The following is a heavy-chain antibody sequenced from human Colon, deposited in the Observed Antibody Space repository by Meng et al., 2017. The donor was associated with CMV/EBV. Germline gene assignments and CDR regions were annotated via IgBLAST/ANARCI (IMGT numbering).Heavy chain of an antibody. J-gene: IGHJ4*01. CDR3: VREDSDNWHAFDY. D-gene: IGHD1-1*01. CDR1: GFDFSSYW. CDR2: IKEDGSDK. Sequence: GESLKISCGAYGFDFSSYWLNWVRQAPGKGLEWVASIKEDGSDKYYLDSVKGRFTISRDNAKNSVFLQMDSLRAEDSAVYYCVREDSDNWHAFDYWGHGARVTVSS. V-gene: IGHV3-7*01.